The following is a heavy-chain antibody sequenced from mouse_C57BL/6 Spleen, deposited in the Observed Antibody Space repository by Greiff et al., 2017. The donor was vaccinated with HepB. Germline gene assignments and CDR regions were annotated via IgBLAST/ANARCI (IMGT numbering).Heavy chain of an antibody. CDR1: GFTFSSYA. V-gene: IGHV5-9-1*02. Sequence: VVESGEGLVKPGGSLKLSCAASGFTFSSYAMSWVRQTPEKRLEWVAYISSGGDYIYYADTVQGRFTISIDNARNTLYLQMSSLKSEDTAMYYCTRDDYDAACFAYCGQVTLFTVSA. J-gene: IGHJ3*01. D-gene: IGHD2-4*01. CDR3: TRDDYDAACFAY. CDR2: ISSGGDYI.